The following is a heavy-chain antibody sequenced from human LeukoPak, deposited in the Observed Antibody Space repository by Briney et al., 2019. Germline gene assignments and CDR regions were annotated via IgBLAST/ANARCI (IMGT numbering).Heavy chain of an antibody. CDR2: ISHDGTTK. D-gene: IGHD2-21*02. CDR1: GFTFSSYA. CDR3: ANTYCGGDCYSAFDI. V-gene: IGHV3-30-3*01. J-gene: IGHJ3*02. Sequence: GGSLRLSCAASGFTFSSYAMHWVRQAPGKGLEWVAVISHDGTTKYYTDSVKGRFTISRDNSRNTLYLQMNSLRAEDTAVYYCANTYCGGDCYSAFDIWGQGTMVTVSS.